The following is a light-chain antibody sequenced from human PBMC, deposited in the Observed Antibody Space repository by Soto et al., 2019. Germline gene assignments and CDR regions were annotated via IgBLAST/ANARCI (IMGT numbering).Light chain of an antibody. V-gene: IGKV3-15*01. CDR2: GAS. Sequence: EIVMTQSPATLSVSPGERATLSCRASQSVSSNLAWYQQKPGQAPRLLIYGASTRATGIPARFSGSGSGTEFTLTISSLQSEDFAMYYCQQYGSSLITFGQGTRLEI. J-gene: IGKJ5*01. CDR1: QSVSSN. CDR3: QQYGSSLIT.